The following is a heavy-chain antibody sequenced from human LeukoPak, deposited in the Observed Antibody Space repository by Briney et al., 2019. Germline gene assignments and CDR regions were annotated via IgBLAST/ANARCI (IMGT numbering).Heavy chain of an antibody. D-gene: IGHD6-19*01. CDR3: ARGRSYSSGWYGGRRFDY. CDR1: GGSLSSGGYY. Sequence: SETLSLTCTVSGGSLSSGGYYWSWIRQPPGKGLQWIGEINHSGSTNYNPSLKSRVTISVDTSKNQFSLKLSSVTAADTAVYYCARGRSYSSGWYGGRRFDYWGQGTLVTVSS. V-gene: IGHV4-34*01. CDR2: INHSGST. J-gene: IGHJ4*02.